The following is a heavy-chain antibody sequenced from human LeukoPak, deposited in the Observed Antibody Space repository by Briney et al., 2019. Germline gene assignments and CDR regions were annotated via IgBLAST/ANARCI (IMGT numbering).Heavy chain of an antibody. D-gene: IGHD3-3*01. CDR1: GFTFADYA. J-gene: IGHJ6*04. V-gene: IGHV3-49*04. CDR3: TRVRFFDYLSWGHTFYSYMDV. Sequence: PGRSLRLSCTTSGFTFADYAMNWVRQAPGKGLEWVGFIRDEANGGTTEYDASVEGRFTVSRDDSKSIAYLQMNSLKTEDTAVYFCTRVRFFDYLSWGHTFYSYMDVWGKGTTVTVSP. CDR2: IRDEANGGTT.